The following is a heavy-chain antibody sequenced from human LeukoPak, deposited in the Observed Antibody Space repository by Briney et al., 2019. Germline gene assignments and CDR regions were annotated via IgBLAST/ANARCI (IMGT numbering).Heavy chain of an antibody. CDR1: GFTVSSNY. CDR2: IYSGGST. D-gene: IGHD2-2*01. CDR3: AKDVSSTSVNWFDP. J-gene: IGHJ5*02. V-gene: IGHV3-53*05. Sequence: GGSLRLSCAASGFTVSSNYMSWVRQAPGKGLEWVSVIYSGGSTYYADSVKGRFTISRDNSKNTLYLQMNSLRAEDTAVYYCAKDVSSTSVNWFDPWGQGTLVTVSS.